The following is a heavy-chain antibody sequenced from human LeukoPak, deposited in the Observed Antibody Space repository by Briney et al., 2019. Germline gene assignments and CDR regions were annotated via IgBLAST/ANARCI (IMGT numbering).Heavy chain of an antibody. J-gene: IGHJ4*02. CDR1: GFTFSTYA. V-gene: IGHV3-23*01. Sequence: GGSLRLSCAASGFTFSTYAMSWVRQAPGKGLEWVSAVRGSGSDTYYADSVKGRFTISRDNSKNTLYLQMNSLRAEDTAVYYCAKDRYSSGWGDFDYWGQGTLVTVSS. CDR3: AKDRYSSGWGDFDY. D-gene: IGHD6-19*01. CDR2: VRGSGSDT.